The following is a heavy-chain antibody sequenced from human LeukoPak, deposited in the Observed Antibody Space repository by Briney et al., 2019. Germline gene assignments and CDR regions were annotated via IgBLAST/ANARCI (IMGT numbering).Heavy chain of an antibody. CDR1: GYTFTSYD. D-gene: IGHD6-19*01. V-gene: IGHV1-8*01. J-gene: IGHJ5*02. CDR2: MNPNSGNT. Sequence: ASVKVSCKASGYTFTSYDINWVRQATGQGLEWMGWMNPNSGNTGYAQKFQGRVTMTRNTSISTAYMELSSLRSEDTAVYYCARCSGWYCWFDPWGQGTLVTVSS. CDR3: ARCSGWYCWFDP.